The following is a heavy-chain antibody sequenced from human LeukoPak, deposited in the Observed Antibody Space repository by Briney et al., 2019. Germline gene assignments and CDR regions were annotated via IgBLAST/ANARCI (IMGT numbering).Heavy chain of an antibody. D-gene: IGHD6-13*01. J-gene: IGHJ4*02. CDR1: GGSFSGYY. V-gene: IGHV4-34*01. CDR3: ASDSSSWFGFDY. CDR2: INHSGST. Sequence: SETLSLTCAVYGGSFSGYYWSWIRQPPGKGLEWIGEINHSGSTNYNPSLKSRVTISVDTSKNQFSLKLSSVTAADTAVYYCASDSSSWFGFDYWGQGTLVTVSS.